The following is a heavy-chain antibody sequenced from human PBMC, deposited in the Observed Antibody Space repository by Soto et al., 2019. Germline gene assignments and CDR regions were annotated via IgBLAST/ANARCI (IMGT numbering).Heavy chain of an antibody. CDR3: ARDCSGGSCYPGMDV. CDR2: ISSSGYI. V-gene: IGHV3-21*01. D-gene: IGHD2-15*01. Sequence: GWSLRLSCSASVFNFNSYTINWFRQAPGKRLEWLSSISSSGYIFSTDSVRGRFTISRDNAKNSVYLQINSLRAEDTAGYFCARDCSGGSCYPGMDVWGQGTTVTVSS. J-gene: IGHJ6*02. CDR1: VFNFNSYT.